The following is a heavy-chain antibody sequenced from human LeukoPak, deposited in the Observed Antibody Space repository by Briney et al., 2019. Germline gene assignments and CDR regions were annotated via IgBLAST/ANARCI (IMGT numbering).Heavy chain of an antibody. CDR1: GFTFSSYS. J-gene: IGHJ5*02. CDR2: ISSSSSYI. V-gene: IGHV3-21*01. Sequence: PGGSLRLSCAASGFTFSSYSMNWVRQAPGKGLEWVSSISSSSSYIYYADSVKGRFTISRDNAKNSLYLQMNSLRAEDTAVYYCAREAPGDVVNWFDPWGQGTLVTVSS. D-gene: IGHD2-2*01. CDR3: AREAPGDVVNWFDP.